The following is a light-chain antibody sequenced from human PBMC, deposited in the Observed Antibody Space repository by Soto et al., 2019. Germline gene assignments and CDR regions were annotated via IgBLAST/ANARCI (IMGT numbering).Light chain of an antibody. CDR3: QQSYSTFT. V-gene: IGKV1-39*01. CDR2: AAS. J-gene: IGKJ3*01. Sequence: DIQMTQSPSSLSASVGDRVTITCRASQSISSYLNWYQQKPGKAPKLLIYAASSLQSGIQSRFSGSGSGTDFTLTNSSLQPEDFATYYCQQSYSTFTFGPGTKVDIK. CDR1: QSISSY.